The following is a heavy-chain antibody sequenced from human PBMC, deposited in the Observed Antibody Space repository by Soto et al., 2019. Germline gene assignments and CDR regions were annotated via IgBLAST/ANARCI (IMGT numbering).Heavy chain of an antibody. D-gene: IGHD6-19*01. CDR3: ARGIAVAGTWLGYYYYGMDF. J-gene: IGHJ6*02. CDR2: MNPNSGNT. V-gene: IGHV1-8*01. Sequence: QVQLVQSGAEVKKPGASVKVSCKASGYTFTSYDINWVRQATGQGLEWMGWMNPNSGNTGYAQKFQGRVTMTRNTSISIAYMELTSMRSADTAVYSCARGIAVAGTWLGYYYYGMDFWGQGTTVTVSS. CDR1: GYTFTSYD.